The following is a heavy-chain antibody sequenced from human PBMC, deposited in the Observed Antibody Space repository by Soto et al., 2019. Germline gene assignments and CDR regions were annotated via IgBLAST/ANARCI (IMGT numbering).Heavy chain of an antibody. CDR3: AKRERYFDWLLYYYGMDV. D-gene: IGHD3-9*01. CDR2: ISYDGSNK. CDR1: GFTFSSYG. V-gene: IGHV3-30*18. Sequence: GGSLRLSCAASGFTFSSYGMHWVRQAPGKGLEWVAVISYDGSNKYYADSVKGRFTISRDNSKNMLYLQMNSLRAEDTAVYYCAKRERYFDWLLYYYGMDVWGQGTTVTVSS. J-gene: IGHJ6*02.